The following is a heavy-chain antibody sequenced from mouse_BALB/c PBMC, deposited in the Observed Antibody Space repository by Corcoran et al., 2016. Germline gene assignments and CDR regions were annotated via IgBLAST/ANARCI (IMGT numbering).Heavy chain of an antibody. V-gene: IGHV1-54*01. CDR3: ARSGRPYYAMDY. CDR1: GYAFTNYL. CDR2: INPGSGGT. J-gene: IGHJ4*01. D-gene: IGHD3-1*01. Sequence: QVQLQQSGAELVRPGTSVKVSCKASGYAFTNYLIEWVKQRPGQGLEWIGVINPGSGGTNYNEKFKGKATLTADKSSSTAYMQLSSLTSDDSAVYFCARSGRPYYAMDYWGQGTSVTVSS.